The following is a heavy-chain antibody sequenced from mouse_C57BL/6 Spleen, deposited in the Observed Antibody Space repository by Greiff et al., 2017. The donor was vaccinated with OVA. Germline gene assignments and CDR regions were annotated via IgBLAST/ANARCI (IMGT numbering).Heavy chain of an antibody. D-gene: IGHD2-2*01. V-gene: IGHV1-53*01. CDR2: INPSNGGT. Sequence: QVQLQQPGTELVKPGASVKLSCKASGYTFTSYWMHWVKQRPGQGLEWIGNINPSNGGTTYNEKFKSKATLTVDKSSSTAYMQLSSLTSEDSAVYYCARGEGLRGYFDYWGQGTTLTVSS. CDR1: GYTFTSYW. J-gene: IGHJ2*01. CDR3: ARGEGLRGYFDY.